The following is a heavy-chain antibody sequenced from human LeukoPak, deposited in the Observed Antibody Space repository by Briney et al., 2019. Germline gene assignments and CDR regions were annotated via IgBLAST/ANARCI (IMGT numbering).Heavy chain of an antibody. D-gene: IGHD3-10*01. CDR1: GFTFSYFA. Sequence: GGSLRLPCAASGFTFSYFAMTWVRQAPGKGLEWVSGVSGSGGTTYYADSVKGRFTISRDNSKNTLYLQMNSLRAEDTAIYYCAKGYASSGENWFDSWGQGTLVTVSS. V-gene: IGHV3-23*01. J-gene: IGHJ5*01. CDR3: AKGYASSGENWFDS. CDR2: VSGSGGTT.